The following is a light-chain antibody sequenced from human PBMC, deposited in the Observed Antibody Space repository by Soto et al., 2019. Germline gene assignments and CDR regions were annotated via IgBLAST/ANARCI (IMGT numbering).Light chain of an antibody. Sequence: QSALTQPASVSGSPGQSITISCTGTSSDVGGYNFVSWYQLYPGKAPKLMIYEVTNRPSGVSNRFSGSKSGNTASLTISGLQAEDEADYYCPSYTSSSTSVIFGRGTKLTAL. CDR3: PSYTSSSTSVI. J-gene: IGLJ2*01. CDR1: SSDVGGYNF. CDR2: EVT. V-gene: IGLV2-14*01.